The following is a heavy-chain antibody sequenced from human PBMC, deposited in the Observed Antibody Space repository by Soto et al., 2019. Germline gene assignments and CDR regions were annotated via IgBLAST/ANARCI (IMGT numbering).Heavy chain of an antibody. J-gene: IGHJ4*02. CDR1: GFAFSQYG. Sequence: GGSLRLSCTASGFAFSQYGMSWVRQAPGKGLEWVSSIRSFDYRTNYADSVKGRFAISRDNSKSTLSLQMNSLRAEDTAVYYCAKDVESGWYEAFDYWGPGTLVTVSS. CDR2: IRSFDYRT. CDR3: AKDVESGWYEAFDY. D-gene: IGHD6-19*01. V-gene: IGHV3-23*01.